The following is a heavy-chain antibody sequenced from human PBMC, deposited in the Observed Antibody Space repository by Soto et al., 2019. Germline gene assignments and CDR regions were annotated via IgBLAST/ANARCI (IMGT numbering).Heavy chain of an antibody. D-gene: IGHD4-17*01. J-gene: IGHJ4*02. CDR2: ISSSSSTI. CDR1: GFTFSSYS. CDR3: ARPFYTVHGDLDY. V-gene: IGHV3-48*01. Sequence: GGSLRLSCAASGFTFSSYSMNWVRQAPGKGLEWVSYISSSSSTIYYADSVKGRFTISRDNAKNSLYLQMNSLRAEDTAVYYCARPFYTVHGDLDYWGQGTLVTVSS.